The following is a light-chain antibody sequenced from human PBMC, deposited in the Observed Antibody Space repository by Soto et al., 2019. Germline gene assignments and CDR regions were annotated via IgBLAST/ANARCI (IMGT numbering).Light chain of an antibody. CDR3: QQYGSSPPYT. Sequence: EVVLTQSPGTLSLSPGERATLSCRASQTVSNNYLAWYQQKPGQAPRLLIFGSSDRATGIPVRFSGSGSGTDFTLTISILEPEDFAVYYCQQYGSSPPYTFGQGTKLVIK. J-gene: IGKJ2*01. CDR1: QTVSNNY. CDR2: GSS. V-gene: IGKV3-20*01.